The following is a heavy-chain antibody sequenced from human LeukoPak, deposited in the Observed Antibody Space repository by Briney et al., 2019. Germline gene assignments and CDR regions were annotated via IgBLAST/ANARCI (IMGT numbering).Heavy chain of an antibody. CDR1: GFTFTNAL. CDR3: TTDAAGGPGYDY. Sequence: PGGSLRLSCSASGFTFTNALMSWVRQAPGKGLEWLGRIKTKTDGGTTDYAAPVKGRFTISRDDSRNTLYLQMNSLKTDDTAVYYCTTDAAGGPGYDYWGQGTLVTVSS. J-gene: IGHJ4*02. D-gene: IGHD5-12*01. V-gene: IGHV3-15*01. CDR2: IKTKTDGGTT.